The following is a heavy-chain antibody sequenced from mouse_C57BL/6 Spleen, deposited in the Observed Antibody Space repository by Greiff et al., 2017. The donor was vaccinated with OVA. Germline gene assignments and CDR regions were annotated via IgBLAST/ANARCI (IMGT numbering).Heavy chain of an antibody. CDR1: GYAFSSYW. CDR2: IYPGDGDT. J-gene: IGHJ1*03. V-gene: IGHV1-80*01. Sequence: VQLQESGAELVKPGASVKISCKASGYAFSSYWMNWVKQRPGKGLEWIGQIYPGDGDTNYNGKFKGKATLTADKSSSTAYMQLSSLTSEDSAVYFCARGGRSWYFDVWGTGTTVTVSS. CDR3: ARGGRSWYFDV.